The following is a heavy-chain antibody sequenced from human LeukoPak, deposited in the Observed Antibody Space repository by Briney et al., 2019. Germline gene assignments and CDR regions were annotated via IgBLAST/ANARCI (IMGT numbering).Heavy chain of an antibody. CDR3: ARELTDTATTRFDY. V-gene: IGHV1-2*06. D-gene: IGHD5-18*01. Sequence: ASVKVSCKASGYTFTGYYMHWVRQAPGQGLGWMGRINPNSGGTNYAQKFQGRVTMTRDTSISTAYMELSRLRSDDTAVYYCARELTDTATTRFDYWGQGTLVTVSP. CDR1: GYTFTGYY. J-gene: IGHJ4*02. CDR2: INPNSGGT.